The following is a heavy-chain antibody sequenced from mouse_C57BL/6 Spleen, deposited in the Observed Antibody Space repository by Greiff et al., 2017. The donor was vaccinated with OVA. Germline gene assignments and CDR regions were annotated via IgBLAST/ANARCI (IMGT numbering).Heavy chain of an antibody. J-gene: IGHJ1*03. CDR2: IYPGDGDT. D-gene: IGHD2-1*01. CDR1: GYAFSSSW. Sequence: VNVVESGPELVKPGASVKISCKASGYAFSSSWMNWVKQRPGKGLEWIGRIYPGDGDTNYNGKFKGKATLTADKSSSTAYMQLSSLTSEDSAVYFCARDGNYSYWYFDVWGTGTTVTVSS. V-gene: IGHV1-82*01. CDR3: ARDGNYSYWYFDV.